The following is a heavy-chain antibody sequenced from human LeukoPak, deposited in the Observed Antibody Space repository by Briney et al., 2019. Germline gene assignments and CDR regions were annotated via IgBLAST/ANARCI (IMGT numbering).Heavy chain of an antibody. J-gene: IGHJ5*02. V-gene: IGHV3-48*03. CDR3: ARDVSEAGQNWFDP. CDR2: ISSSGSTI. Sequence: GGSLRLCCAASGFTFSRYEMHWVRQATGKGLVWVSYISSSGSTIYYGDSVKGRFTISRDNAKNSLYLQMNSLRAEDTAVYYCARDVSEAGQNWFDPWGQGTVVTVSS. CDR1: GFTFSRYE. D-gene: IGHD1-14*01.